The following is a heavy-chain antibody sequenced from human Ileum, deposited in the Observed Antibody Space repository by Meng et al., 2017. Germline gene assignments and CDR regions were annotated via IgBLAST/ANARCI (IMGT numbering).Heavy chain of an antibody. D-gene: IGHD3-10*01. J-gene: IGHJ4*02. Sequence: QVQLQESGPGLVRPPATLSLTCNVPGGSVSSASYYWSWIRQPPGKGLEWIGLIHYSGSRNYNPSLKSRVTMSVDTSKNQVSLRLTSVTAADTAVYYCARFYGSGTFEVHDYWGQGTLVTVSS. CDR1: GGSVSSASYY. V-gene: IGHV4-61*01. CDR3: ARFYGSGTFEVHDY. CDR2: IHYSGSR.